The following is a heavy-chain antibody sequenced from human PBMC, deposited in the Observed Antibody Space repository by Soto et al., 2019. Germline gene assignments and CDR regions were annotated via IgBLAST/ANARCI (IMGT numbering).Heavy chain of an antibody. Sequence: QVQLQQWGAGLLKPSETLSLTCAVYGGSFSGYYWSWIRQPPGKGLEWIGEINHSGSTNYNPSLKSRVTISVDTSKNQFFLKLSSVTAADTAVYYCARGDYYILTDRVNWFDPWGQGTLVTVSS. J-gene: IGHJ5*02. CDR3: ARGDYYILTDRVNWFDP. CDR1: GGSFSGYY. D-gene: IGHD3-9*01. CDR2: INHSGST. V-gene: IGHV4-34*01.